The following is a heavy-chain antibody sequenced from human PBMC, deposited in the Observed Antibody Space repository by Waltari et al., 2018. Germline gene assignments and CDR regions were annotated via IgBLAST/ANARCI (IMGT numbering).Heavy chain of an antibody. D-gene: IGHD6-19*01. Sequence: QLQLQESGPGLVKPSETLSLTCTVSGGSISSSSYYWGWIRQPPGKGLGGIGSIYYSGSTYYNPSLKSRVTISVDTSKNQFSLKLSSVTAADTAVYYCARHVGDGLDIPAVAGTYYFDYWGQGTLVTVSS. CDR3: ARHVGDGLDIPAVAGTYYFDY. V-gene: IGHV4-39*01. J-gene: IGHJ4*02. CDR1: GGSISSSSYY. CDR2: IYYSGST.